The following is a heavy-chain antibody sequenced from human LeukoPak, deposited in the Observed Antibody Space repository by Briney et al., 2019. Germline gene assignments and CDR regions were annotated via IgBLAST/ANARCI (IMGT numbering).Heavy chain of an antibody. CDR2: ISPTSDAV. Sequence: GGSLRLSCVASGFIFDDSGMHWVRQAPGKGLEWVSGISPTSDAVGYADSVKGRFIISRDNAKNSLYLQMNSLRAEDTAVYYCAKGPEIMIVGAFDIWGQGTMVTVSS. D-gene: IGHD3-22*01. CDR1: GFIFDDSG. CDR3: AKGPEIMIVGAFDI. J-gene: IGHJ3*02. V-gene: IGHV3-9*01.